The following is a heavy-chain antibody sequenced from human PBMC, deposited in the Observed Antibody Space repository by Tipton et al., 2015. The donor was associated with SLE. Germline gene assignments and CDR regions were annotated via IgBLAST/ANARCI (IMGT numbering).Heavy chain of an antibody. J-gene: IGHJ4*02. D-gene: IGHD4-17*01. Sequence: QSGPEVKKPGASVKVSCKASGYTLFDYNIHWVQQAPGQGLEWMGWINPNGGDTYYGQNFQGRVTMTTDTSTTTGYMELMSLTFDDTAVYYCAKYFGDQSNYFDSWGQGTLVTVSS. CDR2: INPNGGDT. V-gene: IGHV1-2*02. CDR1: GYTLFDYN. CDR3: AKYFGDQSNYFDS.